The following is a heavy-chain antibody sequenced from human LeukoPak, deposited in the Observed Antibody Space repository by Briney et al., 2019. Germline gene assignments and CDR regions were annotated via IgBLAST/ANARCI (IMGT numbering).Heavy chain of an antibody. CDR3: ARLDSSGYYYRYYYGMDV. J-gene: IGHJ6*02. D-gene: IGHD3-22*01. CDR2: IWYDGSNK. V-gene: IGHV3-33*01. CDR1: GFTFSSHG. Sequence: GGSLRLSCAASGFTFSSHGMHWVRQAPGKGLEWVAVIWYDGSNKYYADSVKGRFTISRDNSKNTLYLQMNSLRAEDTAVYYCARLDSSGYYYRYYYGMDVWGQGTTVTVSS.